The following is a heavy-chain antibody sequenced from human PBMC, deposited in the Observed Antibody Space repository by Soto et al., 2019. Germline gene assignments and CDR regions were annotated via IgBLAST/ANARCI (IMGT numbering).Heavy chain of an antibody. Sequence: GASVKVSCKASGYTFTSYGISWVRQAPGQGLEWMGWINPNSGGTNYAQKFQGWVTMTRDTSISTAYMELSRLRSDDTAVYYCARAQVKGYCSSTSCPDAFDIWGQGTMVTVSS. CDR3: ARAQVKGYCSSTSCPDAFDI. V-gene: IGHV1-2*04. J-gene: IGHJ3*02. D-gene: IGHD2-2*01. CDR2: INPNSGGT. CDR1: GYTFTSYG.